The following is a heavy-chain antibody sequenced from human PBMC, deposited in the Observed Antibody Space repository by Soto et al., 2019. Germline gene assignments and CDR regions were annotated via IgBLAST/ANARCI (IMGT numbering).Heavy chain of an antibody. Sequence: SETLSLTCTVSGGSVSSGSYYWSWIRQPPGKGLEWIGYIYYSGSNNYNPSLKSRVTISVDTSKNQFSLKLSSVTAADTAVYYCARGPFSGYYYMDVWGKGTTVTVSS. V-gene: IGHV4-61*01. CDR1: GGSVSSGSYY. J-gene: IGHJ6*03. CDR2: IYYSGSN. CDR3: ARGPFSGYYYMDV.